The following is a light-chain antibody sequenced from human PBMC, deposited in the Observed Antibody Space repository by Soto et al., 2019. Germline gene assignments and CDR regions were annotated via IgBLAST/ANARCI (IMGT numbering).Light chain of an antibody. J-gene: IGKJ2*01. CDR3: QQLNSYPHT. CDR1: QSVTSR. Sequence: DIQMTQSPSTLSASVGDRVTITCRASQSVTSRLAWYQQKPGKAPKLLIYGASNLESGVPSRFSGSGSGTEFTLTISSLQPDDFATYYCQQLNSYPHTFGQGTKLEIK. V-gene: IGKV1-5*01. CDR2: GAS.